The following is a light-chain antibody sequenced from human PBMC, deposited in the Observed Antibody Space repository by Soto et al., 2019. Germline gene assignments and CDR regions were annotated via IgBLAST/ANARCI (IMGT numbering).Light chain of an antibody. V-gene: IGKV1-5*01. CDR3: QQYISGWT. Sequence: DIQMTQSPSTPSASVGDRVTITCRASQSISSRLAWYQQKPGKAPNLLIYDASSLEGGVPSRFSGSGSETEFTLTISSLQPDDFATYYCQQYISGWTFGQGTKVDIK. CDR2: DAS. J-gene: IGKJ1*01. CDR1: QSISSR.